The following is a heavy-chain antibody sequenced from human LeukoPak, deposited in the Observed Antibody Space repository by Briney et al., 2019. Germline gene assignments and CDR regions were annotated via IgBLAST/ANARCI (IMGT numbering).Heavy chain of an antibody. V-gene: IGHV3-21*04. CDR1: GFTFSSYS. J-gene: IGHJ6*02. CDR3: AKGGDSSGWYGPRYYYYGMDV. CDR2: ISSSSSYI. D-gene: IGHD6-19*01. Sequence: GGSLRLSCAASGFTFSSYSMNWVRQAPGKGLEWVSSISSSSSYIYYADSVKGRFTISRDNAKNSLYLQMNSLRAEDTALHYCAKGGDSSGWYGPRYYYYGMDVWGQGTTVTVSS.